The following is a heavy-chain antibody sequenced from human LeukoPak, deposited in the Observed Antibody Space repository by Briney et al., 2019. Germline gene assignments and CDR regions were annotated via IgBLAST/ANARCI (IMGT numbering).Heavy chain of an antibody. J-gene: IGHJ4*02. CDR3: AKETAVAAPDY. CDR1: GFTFSSYA. V-gene: IGHV3-30-3*01. CDR2: ISYDGSNK. Sequence: PGGSLRLSCAASGFTFSSYAMHWVRQAPGKGLEWVAVISYDGSNKYYADSVKGRFTISRDNSKNTLYLQMDSLRAEDTAVYYCAKETAVAAPDYWGQGTLVTVSS. D-gene: IGHD6-19*01.